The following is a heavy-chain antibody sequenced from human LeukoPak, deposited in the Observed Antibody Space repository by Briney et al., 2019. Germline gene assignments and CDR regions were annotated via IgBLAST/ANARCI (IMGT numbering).Heavy chain of an antibody. V-gene: IGHV3-30-3*01. CDR3: ARDPGPIRDYGMDV. CDR2: ISYDGSNK. CDR1: GFTFSSYA. D-gene: IGHD5-24*01. J-gene: IGHJ6*02. Sequence: GRPLRLSCAASGFTFSSYAMHWLPQAPGKGLEGVAVISYDGSNKYSAASVKGRFTISRDNSKNTLYLQMNSLRAEDTAVYYCARDPGPIRDYGMDVWGQGTTVTVSS.